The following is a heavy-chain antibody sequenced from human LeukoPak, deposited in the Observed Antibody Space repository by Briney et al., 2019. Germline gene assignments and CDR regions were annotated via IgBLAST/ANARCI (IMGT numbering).Heavy chain of an antibody. Sequence: GGSLRLSCAASEFTFSTYWMSWVRQAPGKGLEWVADIKKDGSEKYYVDSAKGRFTISRQNAKNSLFLQMNSLRAEDTAVYYCARHRNGGSQDDAFDIWGQGTMVTVSS. V-gene: IGHV3-7*01. J-gene: IGHJ3*02. CDR3: ARHRNGGSQDDAFDI. D-gene: IGHD2-15*01. CDR1: EFTFSTYW. CDR2: IKKDGSEK.